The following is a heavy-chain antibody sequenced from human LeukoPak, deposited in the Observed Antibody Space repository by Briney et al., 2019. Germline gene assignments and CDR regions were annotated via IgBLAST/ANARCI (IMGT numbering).Heavy chain of an antibody. CDR2: IYYSGST. Sequence: PSETLSLTCSVSGGSISSYHWSWIRQPPGKGLEWIGYIYYSGSTNYNPSLKSRVTISVDTSKNQFSLKLRSVTAADAAVYYCARHSSGYYYFDYWGQGTLVTVSS. V-gene: IGHV4-59*08. CDR1: GGSISSYH. J-gene: IGHJ4*02. CDR3: ARHSSGYYYFDY. D-gene: IGHD3-22*01.